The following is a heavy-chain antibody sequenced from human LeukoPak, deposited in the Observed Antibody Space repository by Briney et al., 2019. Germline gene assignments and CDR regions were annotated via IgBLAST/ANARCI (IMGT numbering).Heavy chain of an antibody. Sequence: GGSLRLSCAASGFTFSSYEMNWVRQAPGKGLEWVSYISSSGSTIYYADSVKGRFTISRDNAKNSLYLQMNSLRAEDTAVYYCARVGSSSYPDGDYYYMDVWGKGTTVTISS. D-gene: IGHD6-13*01. CDR1: GFTFSSYE. J-gene: IGHJ6*03. CDR3: ARVGSSSYPDGDYYYMDV. V-gene: IGHV3-48*03. CDR2: ISSSGSTI.